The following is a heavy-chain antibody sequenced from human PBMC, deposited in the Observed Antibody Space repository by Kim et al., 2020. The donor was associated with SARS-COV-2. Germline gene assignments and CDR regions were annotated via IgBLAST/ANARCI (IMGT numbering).Heavy chain of an antibody. CDR1: GFSISDNRPH. CDR2: IYYSGAT. V-gene: IGHV4-39*01. J-gene: IGHJ4*02. Sequence: SETLSLTCTVSGFSISDNRPHWCCLRQPPGKGLEWIGSIYYSGATYYNPSLKSRVTISIDTSKNQFSLKLTSVTAADTAVYYCSSRNNVDDWGQGTLVSVSS. CDR3: SSRNNVDD. D-gene: IGHD1-20*01.